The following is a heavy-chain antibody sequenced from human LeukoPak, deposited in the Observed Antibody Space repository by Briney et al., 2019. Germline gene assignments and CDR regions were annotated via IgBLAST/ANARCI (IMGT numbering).Heavy chain of an antibody. Sequence: GGSLRLSCTGSGFNFGYFPMSWFRQAPGKGLEWVAFIRNKDYGETTEYAASVKGRFSIPRDDSESIAYLQMSSLKAEDTAVYYCSRALRLSGDAFDIWGQGTMVTVSS. CDR2: IRNKDYGETT. CDR3: SRALRLSGDAFDI. V-gene: IGHV3-49*03. J-gene: IGHJ3*02. CDR1: GFNFGYFP. D-gene: IGHD2/OR15-2a*01.